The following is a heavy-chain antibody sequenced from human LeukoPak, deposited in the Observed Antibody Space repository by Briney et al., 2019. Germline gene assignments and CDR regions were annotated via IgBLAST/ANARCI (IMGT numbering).Heavy chain of an antibody. J-gene: IGHJ4*02. V-gene: IGHV4-59*01. CDR2: IFYSGST. CDR3: ARGRPIDY. Sequence: SETLSLTCTVSGGSISSYYWNWIRQPPGKGLEWIGYIFYSGSTNYNPSLKSRVTISVDTSKNQFSLKLNSVTAADTAVYCCARGRPIDYWGQGTLVTVSS. CDR1: GGSISSYY.